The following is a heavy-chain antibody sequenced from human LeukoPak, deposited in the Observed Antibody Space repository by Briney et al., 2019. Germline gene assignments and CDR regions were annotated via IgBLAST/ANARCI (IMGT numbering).Heavy chain of an antibody. CDR1: GFTFGDYA. D-gene: IGHD6-19*01. V-gene: IGHV3-9*01. Sequence: GGSLRLSCAASGFTFGDYAMHWVRQAPGKGLEWVSGISWNSGSIGYADSVKGRFTISRDNSKNTLYLQMNSLRAEDTAVYFCAKGSKAVLFTRDHYMDVWGKGTTVTISS. CDR2: ISWNSGSI. J-gene: IGHJ6*03. CDR3: AKGSKAVLFTRDHYMDV.